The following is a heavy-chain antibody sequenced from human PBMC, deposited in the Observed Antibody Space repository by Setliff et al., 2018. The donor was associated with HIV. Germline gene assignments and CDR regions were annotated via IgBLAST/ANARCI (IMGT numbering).Heavy chain of an antibody. J-gene: IGHJ4*02. D-gene: IGHD3-22*01. CDR1: GASVNSNNYY. CDR2: IYYSGTT. V-gene: IGHV4-39*01. CDR3: ARHSREYDSQPFDY. Sequence: SETLSLTCTVSGASVNSNNYYWGWIRQLPGKGLEWIASIYYSGTTYYNPSLKSRVTISVDTSKNQFSLELSSVTAADTAVYYCARHSREYDSQPFDYWGQGTLVTVSS.